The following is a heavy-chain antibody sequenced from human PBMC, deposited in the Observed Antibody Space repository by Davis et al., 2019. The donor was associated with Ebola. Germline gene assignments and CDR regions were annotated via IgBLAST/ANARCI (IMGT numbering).Heavy chain of an antibody. CDR2: IRYDGSNK. V-gene: IGHV3-30*02. Sequence: PGGSLRLSCAASGFTFSSYSMNWVRQAPGKGLEWVAFIRYDGSNKYYADSVKGRFTISRDNSKNSLYLQMNSLRAEDTAVYYCARESGEGYGSGSYSPFFDYWGQGTLVTVSS. J-gene: IGHJ4*02. D-gene: IGHD3-10*01. CDR3: ARESGEGYGSGSYSPFFDY. CDR1: GFTFSSYS.